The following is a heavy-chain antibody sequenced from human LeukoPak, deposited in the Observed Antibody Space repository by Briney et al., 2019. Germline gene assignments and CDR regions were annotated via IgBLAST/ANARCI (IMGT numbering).Heavy chain of an antibody. CDR1: GFTFNRCW. CDR3: TSWGDTTTEYFQR. D-gene: IGHD2-21*02. Sequence: GGSLRLSCVVSGFTFNRCWMNWVRQAPGKGLEWVAHINPDGRDTYYVDSVKGRFTISRDNAQNSMYLQMNSLRVEDTAVYYCTSWGDTTTEYFQRWGQGTLVTVSS. V-gene: IGHV3-7*01. CDR2: INPDGRDT. J-gene: IGHJ1*01.